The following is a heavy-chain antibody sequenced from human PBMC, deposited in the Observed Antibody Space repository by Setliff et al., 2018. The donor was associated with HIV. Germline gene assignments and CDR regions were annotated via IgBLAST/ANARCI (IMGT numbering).Heavy chain of an antibody. V-gene: IGHV4-4*09. Sequence: SETLSLTCTVSGGSISSYYWSWIRQPPGKGLEWIGNIYSSGSTNYNPSLKSRVTISVDMSKNQFSLKLSSVTAADTAIYYCARDRSGTSYAGDDAFDIWGQGTMVTVSS. D-gene: IGHD3-3*01. J-gene: IGHJ3*02. CDR3: ARDRSGTSYAGDDAFDI. CDR2: IYSSGST. CDR1: GGSISSYY.